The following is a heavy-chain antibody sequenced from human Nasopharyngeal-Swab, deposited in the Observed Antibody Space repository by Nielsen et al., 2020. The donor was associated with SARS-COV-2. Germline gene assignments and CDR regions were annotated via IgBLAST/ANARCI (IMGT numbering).Heavy chain of an antibody. D-gene: IGHD3-22*01. V-gene: IGHV3-23*03. Sequence: WIRQPPGKGLEWVSVIYSGGSSTYYADSVKGRFTISRDNSKNTLYLQMNSLRAEDTAVYHCAKDLTYYYDSSGYNREGYYYYGMDVWGQGTTVTVSS. CDR3: AKDLTYYYDSSGYNREGYYYYGMDV. J-gene: IGHJ6*02. CDR2: IYSGGSST.